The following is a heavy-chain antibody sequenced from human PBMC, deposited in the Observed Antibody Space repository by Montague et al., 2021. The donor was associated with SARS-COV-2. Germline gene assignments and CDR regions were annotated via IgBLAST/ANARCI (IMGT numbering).Heavy chain of an antibody. CDR3: ARRRRGIAAAVNWFDP. J-gene: IGHJ5*02. D-gene: IGHD6-13*01. CDR2: INHSGSI. CDR1: GVSFSGYY. Sequence: SETLSLTCAVYGVSFSGYYWTWIRQPPGKGLEWIGEINHSGSINXNPSLKSRVTISVDTSKNQFSLKLSSVTAADTAVYYCARRRRGIAAAVNWFDPWGQGTLVTVSS. V-gene: IGHV4-34*01.